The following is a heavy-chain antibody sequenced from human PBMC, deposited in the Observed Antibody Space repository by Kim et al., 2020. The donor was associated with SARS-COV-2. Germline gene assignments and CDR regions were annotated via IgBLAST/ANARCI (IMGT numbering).Heavy chain of an antibody. J-gene: IGHJ3*02. Sequence: YDADAVKGRFTISRDNAKNSLYLQMNSLRAEDTAVYYCAREVPTLGAFDIWGQGTMVTVSS. D-gene: IGHD7-27*01. CDR3: AREVPTLGAFDI. V-gene: IGHV3-21*01.